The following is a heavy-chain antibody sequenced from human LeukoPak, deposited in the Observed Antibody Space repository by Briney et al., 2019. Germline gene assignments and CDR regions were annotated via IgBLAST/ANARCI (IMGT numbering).Heavy chain of an antibody. Sequence: GGSLRLSCAASGFTFSSYSMNWVRQAPGKGLEWVSYISSSSSTIYYADSVKGRFTISRDNAKNSLYLQMNSLRAEDTAVYYCARVGDIVVVPAAIGYPYYFDYWGQGTLVTVSS. CDR1: GFTFSSYS. J-gene: IGHJ4*02. V-gene: IGHV3-48*01. D-gene: IGHD2-2*01. CDR2: ISSSSSTI. CDR3: ARVGDIVVVPAAIGYPYYFDY.